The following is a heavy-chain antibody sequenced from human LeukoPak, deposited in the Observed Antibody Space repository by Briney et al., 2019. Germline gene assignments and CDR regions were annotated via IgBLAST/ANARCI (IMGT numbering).Heavy chain of an antibody. Sequence: VASVKVSCKTSGYSFTDYCMHWVRQAPGQGLEWMGWINPNSGGTSSAQNFQGSGTMTRDTSITTVYMEVNWLTSDDTAMYYCARADRLHGGPYLIGPWGQGTLVTVSS. D-gene: IGHD3-16*01. CDR1: GYSFTDYC. J-gene: IGHJ5*02. V-gene: IGHV1-2*02. CDR2: INPNSGGT. CDR3: ARADRLHGGPYLIGP.